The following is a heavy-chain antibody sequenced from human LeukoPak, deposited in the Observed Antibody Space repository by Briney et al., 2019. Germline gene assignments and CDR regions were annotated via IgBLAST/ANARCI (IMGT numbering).Heavy chain of an antibody. CDR1: GYSLTSYW. CDR3: ARQGTDSSAVDAFDI. V-gene: IGHV5-51*01. CDR2: IYPGDSDT. D-gene: IGHD3-22*01. J-gene: IGHJ3*02. Sequence: GESLKISCKGSGYSLTSYWIGWVRQMPGKGLEWMGIIYPGDSDTRYSPSFQGQVTISADKSISTAYLQWSSLKASDTAMYYCARQGTDSSAVDAFDIWGQGTMVTLSS.